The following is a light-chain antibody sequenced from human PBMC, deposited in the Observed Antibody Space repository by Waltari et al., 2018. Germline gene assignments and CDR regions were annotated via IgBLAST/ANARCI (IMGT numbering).Light chain of an antibody. J-gene: IGLJ3*02. Sequence: QSALTQPAPVSGSPGQSITLSCTGTNSDIGAYNYVSWYQQHPDKAPKPIIFDVTFRPSDISYRFSGSKSGNTAFLFISGLRTEDEATYYCSAYRDTSTLVFGGGTRLTVL. CDR1: NSDIGAYNY. CDR3: SAYRDTSTLV. CDR2: DVT. V-gene: IGLV2-14*03.